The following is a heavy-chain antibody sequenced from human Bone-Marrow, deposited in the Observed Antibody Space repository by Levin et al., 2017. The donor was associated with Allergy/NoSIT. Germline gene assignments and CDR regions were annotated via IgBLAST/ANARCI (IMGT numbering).Heavy chain of an antibody. CDR2: ISWNSGSI. CDR3: AKDIGLGEALGS. CDR1: GFTFDDYV. J-gene: IGHJ5*02. D-gene: IGHD4-17*01. Sequence: PGGSLRLSCAASGFTFDDYVTYWVRQTPGKGLEWVSSISWNSGSIDYADSVKGRFTISRDNAKNSLYLQMNSLRAEDTALYYCAKDIGLGEALGSWGQGTLVTVSS. V-gene: IGHV3-9*01.